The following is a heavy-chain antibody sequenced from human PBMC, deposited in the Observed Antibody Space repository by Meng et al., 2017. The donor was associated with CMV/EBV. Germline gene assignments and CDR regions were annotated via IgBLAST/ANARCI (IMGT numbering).Heavy chain of an antibody. CDR2: INHSGST. J-gene: IGHJ3*02. D-gene: IGHD3-3*01. CDR3: ARGRPYYDFWSGYRGGAFDI. Sequence: VQLQQWGAGLLTPSETLSLTCAVYGGSFSGYYWSWIRQPPGKGLEWIGEINHSGSTNYNPSLKSRVTISVDTSKNQFSLKLSSVTAADTAVYYCARGRPYYDFWSGYRGGAFDIWGQGTMVTVSS. V-gene: IGHV4-34*01. CDR1: GGSFSGYY.